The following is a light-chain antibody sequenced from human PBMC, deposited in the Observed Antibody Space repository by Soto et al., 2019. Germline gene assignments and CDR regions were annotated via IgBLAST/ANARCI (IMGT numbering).Light chain of an antibody. CDR2: DNN. V-gene: IGLV1-51*01. CDR1: SSNIGRNY. CDR3: ATWDSSLSGAV. Sequence: QSVLTQPPSVSGAPGQRVTTSCSGSSSNIGRNYVSWYRQLPGTAPKLLIYDNNKRPSGIPDRFSGSKSGTSATLGITGLQTGDEADYFCATWDSSLSGAVFGGGTQLTVL. J-gene: IGLJ7*01.